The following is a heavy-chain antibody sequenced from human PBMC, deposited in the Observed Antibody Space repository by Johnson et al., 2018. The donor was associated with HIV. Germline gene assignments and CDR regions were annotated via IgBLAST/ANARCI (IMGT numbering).Heavy chain of an antibody. D-gene: IGHD3-10*01. J-gene: IGHJ3*02. CDR1: GFTFSSYW. CDR3: AKEGITMEVDI. Sequence: VQLMESGGGLVQPGGSLRLSCAASGFTFSSYWMSWVRQAPGKGLEWVANIKQEGSEKYYVDSVKGRFTISRDNSKNTLYLQMNSLRAEDTAVYYCAKEGITMEVDIWGQGTMVTVSS. CDR2: IKQEGSEK. V-gene: IGHV3-7*01.